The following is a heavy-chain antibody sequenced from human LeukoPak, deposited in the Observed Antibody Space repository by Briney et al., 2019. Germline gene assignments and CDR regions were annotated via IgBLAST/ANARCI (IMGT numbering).Heavy chain of an antibody. J-gene: IGHJ4*02. V-gene: IGHV3-30-3*01. D-gene: IGHD3-10*01. CDR2: ISSDGSNR. CDR3: ARDWGWFGELLSYFDY. Sequence: GRSLRLSCAASGLIFGDYAMHWVRQAPGKGLEWVAVISSDGSNRYHADSVKGRFTISRDNSKNTLYLQMNSLRAEDTAVYYCARDWGWFGELLSYFDYWGQGTLVTVSS. CDR1: GLIFGDYA.